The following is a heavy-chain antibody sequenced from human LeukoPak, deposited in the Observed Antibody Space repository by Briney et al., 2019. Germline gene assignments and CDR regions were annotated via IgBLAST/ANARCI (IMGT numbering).Heavy chain of an antibody. CDR1: GGCCRGCN. CDR3: ARGGGQWLPEFDY. Sequence: TLSLNSAVEGGCCRGCNWRWMRYHPKKGLKWIGEINHSGSTNYNPSLKSRVTISVDTSKNQFSLKLSSVTAADTAVYYCARGGGQWLPEFDYWGQGTLVTVSS. J-gene: IGHJ4*02. D-gene: IGHD6-19*01. CDR2: INHSGST. V-gene: IGHV4-34*01.